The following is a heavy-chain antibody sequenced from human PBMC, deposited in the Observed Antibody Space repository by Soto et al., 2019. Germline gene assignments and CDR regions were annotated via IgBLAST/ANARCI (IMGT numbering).Heavy chain of an antibody. CDR2: MYDSGST. J-gene: IGHJ4*02. D-gene: IGHD3-10*01. V-gene: IGHV4-4*09. Sequence: QVQLQESGPGLVKPSETLSLTCSVSGGSISDYYWSWIRRPPGKGLEWIGYMYDSGSTRYTPSLNGRVTISVDAPKNHFSLKLRSVAAADTAVYYCARNMAYWGERTQVTVSS. CDR1: GGSISDYY. CDR3: ARNMAY.